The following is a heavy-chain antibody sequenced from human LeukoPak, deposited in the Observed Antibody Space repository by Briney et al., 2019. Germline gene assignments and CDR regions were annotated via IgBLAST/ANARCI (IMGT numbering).Heavy chain of an antibody. CDR2: MNSDGSAT. Sequence: GGSLRLSCAASGFSFSNYWMHWVRQAPGKGLVWVTRMNSDGSATYYADSVQGRFTISRDNAKNTLYLQMNSLRAEDTAMYFCAKGPNYFDSCGQETLVTVSS. J-gene: IGHJ4*02. CDR1: GFSFSNYW. V-gene: IGHV3-74*01. CDR3: AKGPNYFDS.